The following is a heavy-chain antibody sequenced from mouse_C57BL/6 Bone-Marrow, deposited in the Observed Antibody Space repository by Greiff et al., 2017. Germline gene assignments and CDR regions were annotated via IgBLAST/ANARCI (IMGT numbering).Heavy chain of an antibody. CDR1: GYSFTGYY. J-gene: IGHJ1*03. CDR2: INPSTGGT. Sequence: VQLKQSGSELVKPGASVKISCKASGYSFTGYYMNWVKQSPEKSLEWIGEINPSTGGTTYNQKFKAKATLTVDKSSSTAYMQLKSLTSEDSAVYYCARWTGWYFDVWGTGTTVTVSS. V-gene: IGHV1-42*01. CDR3: ARWTGWYFDV.